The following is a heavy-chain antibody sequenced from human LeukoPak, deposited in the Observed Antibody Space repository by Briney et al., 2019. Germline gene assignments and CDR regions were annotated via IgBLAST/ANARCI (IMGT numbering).Heavy chain of an antibody. Sequence: SGPTLVNPTQTLTLTCTFSGFSLSTGGMCVSWIRQPPGKALEWLARIHWDDDKYYSTSLKTRLTISKDTSKNQLVLTMTNMDPGDTATYYCTRFNYHDGIYYFDYWGQGTLVTVSS. V-gene: IGHV2-70*11. CDR2: IHWDDDK. D-gene: IGHD3-22*01. CDR1: GFSLSTGGMC. J-gene: IGHJ4*02. CDR3: TRFNYHDGIYYFDY.